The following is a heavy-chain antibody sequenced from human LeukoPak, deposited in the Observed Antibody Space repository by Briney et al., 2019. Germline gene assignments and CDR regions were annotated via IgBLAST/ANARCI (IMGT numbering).Heavy chain of an antibody. D-gene: IGHD3-22*01. J-gene: IGHJ5*02. CDR3: ARVVRHDSWTNWFDP. CDR1: GGSISSGGYY. V-gene: IGHV4-30-2*01. CDR2: IYHSGST. Sequence: PSQTLSLTCTVSGGSISSGGYYWSWLRQPPGKGLEWVGYIYHSGSTYYNPSLKSRVTISVDRSKNQFSLKLSSVTAADTAVYYCARVVRHDSWTNWFDPWGQGTLVTVSS.